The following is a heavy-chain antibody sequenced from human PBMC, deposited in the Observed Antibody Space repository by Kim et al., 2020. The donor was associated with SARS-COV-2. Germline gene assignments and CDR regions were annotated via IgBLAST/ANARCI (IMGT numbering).Heavy chain of an antibody. D-gene: IGHD3-9*01. CDR3: AREWGDILTGYSDYYYGMDV. Sequence: SVKVSCKASGGTFSSYAISWVRQAPGQGLEWMGRIIPILGIANYAQKFQGRVTITADKSTSTAYMELSSLRSEDTAVYYCAREWGDILTGYSDYYYGMDVWGQGTTVTVSS. J-gene: IGHJ6*02. V-gene: IGHV1-69*04. CDR2: IIPILGIA. CDR1: GGTFSSYA.